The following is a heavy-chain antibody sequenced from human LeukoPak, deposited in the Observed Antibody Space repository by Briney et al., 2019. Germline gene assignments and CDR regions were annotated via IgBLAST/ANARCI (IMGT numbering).Heavy chain of an antibody. CDR3: ARVVGLTGYSSSWYSGYYYYMDV. CDR1: GGTFSSYS. Sequence: SVKVSCKASGGTFSSYSISWVRQAPGQGLEWMGGIIPIFDTSNYAQKFQGRVTITADKSTSTAYMELSSLRSEDTAVYYCARVVGLTGYSSSWYSGYYYYMDVWGKGTTVTVSS. D-gene: IGHD6-13*01. J-gene: IGHJ6*03. CDR2: IIPIFDTS. V-gene: IGHV1-69*06.